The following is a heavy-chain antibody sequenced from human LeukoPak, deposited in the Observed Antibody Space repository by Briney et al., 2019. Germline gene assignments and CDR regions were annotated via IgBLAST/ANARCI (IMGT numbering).Heavy chain of an antibody. J-gene: IGHJ4*02. CDR1: GGSISNYY. D-gene: IGHD6-13*01. CDR3: ARQSHPDSSSWCWDY. Sequence: SETLSLTCTVSGGSISNYYWSWIWQPPGKGLEWIGYIYYSGSTNYNPSLKSRVTISVDTSKNHFSLKLSSVTAADTAVYYCARQSHPDSSSWCWDYWGQGTLVTVSS. V-gene: IGHV4-59*08. CDR2: IYYSGST.